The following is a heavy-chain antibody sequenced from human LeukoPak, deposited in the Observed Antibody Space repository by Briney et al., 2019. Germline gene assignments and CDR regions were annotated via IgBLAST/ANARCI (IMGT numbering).Heavy chain of an antibody. Sequence: SETLSLTCTVSGGSISSYYWSWIRQPPGKGLEWIGYIYYIGSTNYNPSPKSRVTISVDTSKNQFSLKLSSVTAADTAVYYCARALNDDFWSGTYNWFDPWGQGTLVTVSS. CDR1: GGSISSYY. V-gene: IGHV4-59*01. CDR3: ARALNDDFWSGTYNWFDP. D-gene: IGHD3-3*01. J-gene: IGHJ5*02. CDR2: IYYIGST.